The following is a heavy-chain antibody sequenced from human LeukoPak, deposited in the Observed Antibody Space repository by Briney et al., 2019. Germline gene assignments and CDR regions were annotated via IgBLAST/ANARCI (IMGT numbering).Heavy chain of an antibody. D-gene: IGHD2-15*01. CDR2: ISGSGGST. J-gene: IGHJ5*02. V-gene: IGHV3-23*01. CDR3: AKDRVGGRIIGWLDP. Sequence: GGSLRLSCAASGLTFSSYAMSWVRQAPGKGLEGVSAISGSGGSTYYADSVKGRFTIYRDNSKNTLYLQMDSLRAEDTAVYYCAKDRVGGRIIGWLDPWGQGNLVTVSS. CDR1: GLTFSSYA.